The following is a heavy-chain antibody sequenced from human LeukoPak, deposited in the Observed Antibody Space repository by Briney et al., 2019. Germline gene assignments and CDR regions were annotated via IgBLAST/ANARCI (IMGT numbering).Heavy chain of an antibody. CDR1: GGTFSSYA. D-gene: IGHD2-15*01. J-gene: IGHJ5*02. CDR3: ARDALCSGGSCYSVWFDP. V-gene: IGHV1-18*01. CDR2: ISAYNGNT. Sequence: GASVKVSCKASGGTFSSYAISWVRQAPGQGLEWMGWISAYNGNTNYAQKLQGRVTMTTDTSTSTAYMELRSLRSDDTAVYYCARDALCSGGSCYSVWFDPWGQGTLVTVSS.